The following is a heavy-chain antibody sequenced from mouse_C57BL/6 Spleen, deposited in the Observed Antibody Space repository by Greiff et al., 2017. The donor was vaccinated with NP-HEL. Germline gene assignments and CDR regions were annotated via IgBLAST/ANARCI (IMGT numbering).Heavy chain of an antibody. J-gene: IGHJ4*01. CDR3: ARRPMDY. CDR2: ISSGSSTI. Sequence: EVQLVESGGGLVKPGGSLKLSCAASGFTFSDYGMHWVRQAPEKGLEWVAYISSGSSTIYYADTVKGRFTISRDNAKNTLYMQMTSLRSEDTAVYYCARRPMDYRGQGTSVTVSS. CDR1: GFTFSDYG. V-gene: IGHV5-17*01.